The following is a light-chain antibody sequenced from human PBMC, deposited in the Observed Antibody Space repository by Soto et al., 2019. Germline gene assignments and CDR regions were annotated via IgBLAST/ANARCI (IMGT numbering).Light chain of an antibody. CDR2: DAS. CDR3: CSYADSHTVI. Sequence: QSALTQPASVSGSPGQSITISCTGTSSDVGSYNRVSWYQHLPGKAPKLIIYDASKPPSGVSNRFSGSKSGNTASLTIYGLQAEGEADYYCCSYADSHTVIFGGGTKLTVL. J-gene: IGLJ2*01. V-gene: IGLV2-23*01. CDR1: SSDVGSYNR.